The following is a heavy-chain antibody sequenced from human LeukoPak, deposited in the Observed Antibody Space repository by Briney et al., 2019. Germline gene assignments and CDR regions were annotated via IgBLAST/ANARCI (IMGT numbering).Heavy chain of an antibody. J-gene: IGHJ4*02. CDR1: GFTFSSYW. V-gene: IGHV3-7*01. Sequence: GGNLRLSCAASGFTFSSYWMSWVRQAPGKGLEWVANIKQDGSKKYYEDSVKGRFTISRDNAKNSLYLKMNSLRAEDTAVYYCARDGIAAAYFDYWGQGTLVTVSS. CDR3: ARDGIAAAYFDY. CDR2: IKQDGSKK. D-gene: IGHD6-13*01.